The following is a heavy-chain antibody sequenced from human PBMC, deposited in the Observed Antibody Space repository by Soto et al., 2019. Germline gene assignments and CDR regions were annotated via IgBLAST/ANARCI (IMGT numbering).Heavy chain of an antibody. V-gene: IGHV1-69*01. Sequence: QVHLVQSGAEVKKPGSSVKVSCKASGGTFSSYAISWVRQAPGQGLEWMGGIIPIFGTANYAQKFQGRVTITADESTSTAYMELSSLRSEDTAVYYCARGKVVVVAATRAYYYGMDVWGQGTTVTVSS. J-gene: IGHJ6*02. CDR2: IIPIFGTA. CDR1: GGTFSSYA. CDR3: ARGKVVVVAATRAYYYGMDV. D-gene: IGHD2-15*01.